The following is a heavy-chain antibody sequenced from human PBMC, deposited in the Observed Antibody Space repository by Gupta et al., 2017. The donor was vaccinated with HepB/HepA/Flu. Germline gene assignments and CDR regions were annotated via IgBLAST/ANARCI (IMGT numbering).Heavy chain of an antibody. J-gene: IGHJ5*02. CDR1: GLSFNDYA. V-gene: IGHV3-43*02. Sequence: EVQLVESGGGVVQPGGSLRLSCAVSGLSFNDYAIHWVRQVPRKGLEWVALINGESGSTFYADSVKGRFTVSRDNSKNFLYLQMNSLRTEDTALYYCTRDTSINLSVPMWANNWFDPWGQGTLVTVSS. CDR3: TRDTSINLSVPMWANNWFDP. D-gene: IGHD6-6*01. CDR2: INGESGST.